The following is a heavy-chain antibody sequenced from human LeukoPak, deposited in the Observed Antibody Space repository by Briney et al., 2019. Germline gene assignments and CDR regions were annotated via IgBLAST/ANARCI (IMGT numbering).Heavy chain of an antibody. CDR3: ARKGRDILTGYLNWFDP. Sequence: HPGGSLRLSCAASGFTFSSYAMHWVRQAPGKGLEWVAVISYDGSNKYYADSVKGRFTISRDNSKNTLYLQMNSLRAEDTAVYYCARKGRDILTGYLNWFDPWGQGTLVTVSS. CDR2: ISYDGSNK. J-gene: IGHJ5*02. V-gene: IGHV3-30*04. D-gene: IGHD3-9*01. CDR1: GFTFSSYA.